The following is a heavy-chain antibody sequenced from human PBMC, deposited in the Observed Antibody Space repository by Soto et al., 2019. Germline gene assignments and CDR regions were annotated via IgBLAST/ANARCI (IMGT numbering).Heavy chain of an antibody. CDR1: GFTFSSAA. CDR2: ISDTGTRT. Sequence: LRLSCVAAGFTFSSAAMNWVRQAPGKGLEWVSIISDTGTRTHYADSVKGRFTISRDNSKNTLYLDMNSLRAEDTAVYYCAKSLDIHYKNWFDPWGQGTLVTVSS. D-gene: IGHD4-4*01. J-gene: IGHJ5*02. CDR3: AKSLDIHYKNWFDP. V-gene: IGHV3-23*01.